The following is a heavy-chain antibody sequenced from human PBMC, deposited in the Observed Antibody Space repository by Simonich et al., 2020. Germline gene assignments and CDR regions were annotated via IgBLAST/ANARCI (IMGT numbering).Heavy chain of an antibody. Sequence: GGGLVQPGGSLRLSCAASGFTFSSYAMSWVRQAPGKGLEWVSAISGSGGSTYYADSVKGRFTISRDNSQNTLYLQNNSLRAEDTAVYYFAKDLGERNTMIVVVIYAFDIWGQGTMVTVSS. D-gene: IGHD3-22*01. V-gene: IGHV3-23*01. CDR2: ISGSGGST. CDR3: AKDLGERNTMIVVVIYAFDI. J-gene: IGHJ3*02. CDR1: GFTFSSYA.